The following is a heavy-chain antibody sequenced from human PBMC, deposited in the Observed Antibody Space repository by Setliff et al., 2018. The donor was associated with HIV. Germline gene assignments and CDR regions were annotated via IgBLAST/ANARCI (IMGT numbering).Heavy chain of an antibody. Sequence: PGESLKISCEGFGYNFNTYWIAWVRQVPGKGLEWMGIIYPIDSETKYSPSFQGQVTISVDRSISTAYLQWNNLKASDSAIYYCARHPPRGYPKNWFDPWGQGTLVTVSS. D-gene: IGHD3-16*02. J-gene: IGHJ5*02. V-gene: IGHV5-51*01. CDR1: GYNFNTYW. CDR2: IYPIDSET. CDR3: ARHPPRGYPKNWFDP.